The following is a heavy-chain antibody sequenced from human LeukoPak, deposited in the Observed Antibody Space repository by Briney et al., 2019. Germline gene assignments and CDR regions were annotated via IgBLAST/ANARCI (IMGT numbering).Heavy chain of an antibody. V-gene: IGHV4-31*03. Sequence: SETLSPTCTVSGGSISSGGYYWSWIRQHPGKGLEWIGYIYYSGSTYYNPSLKSRVTMSVDTSKNQFSLKLSSVTAADTAVYYCARSYYDFWSGYYFSGTTSDAFDIWGQGTMVTVSS. CDR2: IYYSGST. CDR3: ARSYYDFWSGYYFSGTTSDAFDI. D-gene: IGHD3-3*01. CDR1: GGSISSGGYY. J-gene: IGHJ3*02.